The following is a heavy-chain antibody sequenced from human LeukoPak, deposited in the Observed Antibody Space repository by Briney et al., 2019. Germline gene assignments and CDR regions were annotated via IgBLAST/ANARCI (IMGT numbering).Heavy chain of an antibody. CDR3: SRGVVVVADTDY. D-gene: IGHD2-15*01. CDR2: IYYSGST. J-gene: IGHJ4*02. Sequence: SETLSLTCTVSGGSISSSSYYWGWIRQPPGKGLEWIGSIYYSGSTYYNPSLKSRVTISVDTSKNQVSLKLTSVNAADTAVYYCSRGVVVVADTDYWGQGTLVTVSS. CDR1: GGSISSSSYY. V-gene: IGHV4-39*01.